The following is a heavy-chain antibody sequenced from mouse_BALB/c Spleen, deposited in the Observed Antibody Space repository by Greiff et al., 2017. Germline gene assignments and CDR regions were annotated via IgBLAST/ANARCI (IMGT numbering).Heavy chain of an antibody. D-gene: IGHD1-1*01. CDR2: ISSGGSYT. CDR3: ARVLRSYYFDY. J-gene: IGHJ2*01. CDR1: GFTFSSYG. Sequence: EVHLVESGGDLVKPGGSLKLSCAASGFTFSSYGMSWVRQTPDKRLEWVATISSGGSYTYYPDSVKGRFTISRDNAKNTLYLQMSSLKSEDTAMYYCARVLRSYYFDYWGQGTTLTVSS. V-gene: IGHV5-6*01.